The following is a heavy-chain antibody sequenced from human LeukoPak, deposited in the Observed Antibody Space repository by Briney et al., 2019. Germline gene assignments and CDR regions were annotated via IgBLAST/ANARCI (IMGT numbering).Heavy chain of an antibody. CDR2: ISGSGAYT. CDR1: GFTFSSYG. Sequence: RTGGSLRLSCAASGFTFSSYGMSWVRQAPGKGLEWVSAISGSGAYTYYADSVKGRFTISRDNSKNTLYLQMNSLRADDTAVYYCAKCSSGWLFDYWGQGTLVTVSS. V-gene: IGHV3-23*01. D-gene: IGHD6-19*01. J-gene: IGHJ4*02. CDR3: AKCSSGWLFDY.